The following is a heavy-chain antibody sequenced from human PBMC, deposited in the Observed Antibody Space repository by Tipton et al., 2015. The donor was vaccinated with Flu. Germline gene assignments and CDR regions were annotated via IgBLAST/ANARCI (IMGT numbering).Heavy chain of an antibody. CDR3: ARVWSSFVATASLDY. CDR2: IRYGGSS. J-gene: IGHJ4*02. Sequence: TLSLTCTVSGCSISTSGYYWGWIRQPPGKGLEWIRSIRYGGSSYYTPSLKSRVTISLDMSKDQFSLKLASVTAADTAVYYCARVWSSFVATASLDYWGRGTLVTVSS. V-gene: IGHV4-39*07. D-gene: IGHD1-1*01. CDR1: GCSISTSGYY.